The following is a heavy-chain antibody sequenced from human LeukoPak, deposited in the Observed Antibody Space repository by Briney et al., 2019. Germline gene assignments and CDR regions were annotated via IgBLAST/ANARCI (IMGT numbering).Heavy chain of an antibody. J-gene: IGHJ4*02. CDR2: LYSDGNT. D-gene: IGHD1-14*01. CDR3: ARGVEPLAANTLAY. Sequence: GGSLRRSCAGSGFTVITNDMTWVRQAPGKGLEWVSVLYSDGNTKYADSVQGRFTISRDNSKNTLYLEMNSLSPDDTAVYYYARGVEPLAANTLAYWGQGTLVTVSS. CDR1: GFTVITND. V-gene: IGHV3-53*01.